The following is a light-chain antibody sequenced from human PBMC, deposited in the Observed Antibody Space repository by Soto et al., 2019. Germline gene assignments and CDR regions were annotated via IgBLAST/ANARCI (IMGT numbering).Light chain of an antibody. V-gene: IGLV2-14*01. J-gene: IGLJ1*01. CDR2: EVS. CDR3: SSYTSISTFYV. Sequence: QSALTQPASVSGSPGQSLTISCTGTSGDVGGYDFVSWYQHHPGKAPKLMIYEVSNRPSGVSNRFSGSKSGSTASLTISGLQAEDEADYYCSSYTSISTFYVFGTGTKVTVL. CDR1: SGDVGGYDF.